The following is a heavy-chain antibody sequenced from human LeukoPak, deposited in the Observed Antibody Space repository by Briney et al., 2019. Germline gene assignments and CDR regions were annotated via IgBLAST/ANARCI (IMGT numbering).Heavy chain of an antibody. CDR1: GYTFTSYG. CDR3: ARDHYYDASGYDN. V-gene: IGHV1-18*01. Sequence: ASVKVSCKASGYTFTSYGISWVRQAPGQGLEWVGWISAYNGNTKHAQKLQGRVTMTTDTSTSTAYMELSSLRSDDTAVYYCARDHYYDASGYDNWGEGTLGTVSS. CDR2: ISAYNGNT. D-gene: IGHD3-22*01. J-gene: IGHJ4*02.